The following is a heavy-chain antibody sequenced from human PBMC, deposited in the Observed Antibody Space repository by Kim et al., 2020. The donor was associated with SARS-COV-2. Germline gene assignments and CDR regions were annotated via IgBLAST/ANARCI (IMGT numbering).Heavy chain of an antibody. Sequence: GGSLRLSCSASGFTFISYAMHWVRQAPGKGLEYVSAISTNGGSTYYADSVKGRFTISRDNSKNTLYLQMSSLRAEDTAVYYCVKDVAGYYDSDGGDYWGQGTLVTVSS. V-gene: IGHV3-64D*09. CDR3: VKDVAGYYDSDGGDY. D-gene: IGHD3-22*01. J-gene: IGHJ4*03. CDR1: GFTFISYA. CDR2: ISTNGGST.